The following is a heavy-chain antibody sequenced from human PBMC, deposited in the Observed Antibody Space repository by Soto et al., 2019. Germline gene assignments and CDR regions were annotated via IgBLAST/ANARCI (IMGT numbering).Heavy chain of an antibody. Sequence: EVQLLESGGGLVQPGGSLRLSCAASGFTFSSYAMSWVRQAPGKGLEWVSAMSGSGGSTYYADSVKGRFTISRDNSKNTLYLQMNSLRAEDTAVYYCAKDSKLIKDAFDIWGQGTMVTVSS. CDR2: MSGSGGST. CDR3: AKDSKLIKDAFDI. D-gene: IGHD1-26*01. J-gene: IGHJ3*02. V-gene: IGHV3-23*01. CDR1: GFTFSSYA.